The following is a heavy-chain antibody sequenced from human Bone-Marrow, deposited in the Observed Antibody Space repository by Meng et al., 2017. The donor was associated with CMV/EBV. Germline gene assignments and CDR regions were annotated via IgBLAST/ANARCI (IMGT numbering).Heavy chain of an antibody. V-gene: IGHV1-69*05. D-gene: IGHD2-2*02. CDR1: GGTFSSYA. Sequence: SVKVSCKASGGTFSSYAISWVRQAPGQGLEWMGGIIPIFGTANYAQKFQGRVTITTDESTSTAYMELSSLRSEDTAVYYCARGGKIVVVPADIEGVDWFDPWGQGTLVTVYS. CDR2: IIPIFGTA. CDR3: ARGGKIVVVPADIEGVDWFDP. J-gene: IGHJ5*02.